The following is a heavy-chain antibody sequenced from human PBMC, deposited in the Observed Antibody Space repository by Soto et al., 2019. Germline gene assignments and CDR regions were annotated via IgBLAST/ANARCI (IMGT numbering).Heavy chain of an antibody. J-gene: IGHJ6*02. CDR2: IKSKTDGGTT. CDR3: TTDCPPGTDSPCVFYYHYGMDV. D-gene: IGHD1-1*01. Sequence: GGSLRLSCAASGFTFSNAWMNWVRQAPGKGLEWVGRIKSKTDGGTTDYAAPVKGRFTISRDDSKNTLYLQMNSLKTEDTAVYYCTTDCPPGTDSPCVFYYHYGMDVWGQGTTVTVSS. V-gene: IGHV3-15*07. CDR1: GFTFSNAW.